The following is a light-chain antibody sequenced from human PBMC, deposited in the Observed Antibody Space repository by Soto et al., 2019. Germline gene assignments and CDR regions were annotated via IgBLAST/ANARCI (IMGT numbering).Light chain of an antibody. V-gene: IGKV1-8*01. Sequence: AIGMTQSPSTLSASTGDRATITCRASQGVSSYLAWYQQKPGQAPKLLIYGASTRESGIPSRFSGSGSGTEFTLTISSLQSEDFAAYYCQQYNSCPPITFGRGTQLEIK. CDR2: GAS. J-gene: IGKJ5*01. CDR3: QQYNSCPPIT. CDR1: QGVSSY.